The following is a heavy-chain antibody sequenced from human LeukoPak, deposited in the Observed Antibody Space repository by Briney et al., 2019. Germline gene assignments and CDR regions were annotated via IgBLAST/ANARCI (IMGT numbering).Heavy chain of an antibody. CDR2: INAGNGNT. CDR3: ARAPRGNSGYCSSTSCYKRRYNWFDP. J-gene: IGHJ5*02. V-gene: IGHV1-3*01. CDR1: GYTFTSYA. Sequence: ASVKVSCKASGYTFTSYAMHWVRQAPGQRLEWMGWINAGNGNTKYSQKFQGRVTITRDTSASTAYMEVSSLRSEDTAVYFCARAPRGNSGYCSSTSCYKRRYNWFDPWGQGTLVTVSS. D-gene: IGHD2-2*02.